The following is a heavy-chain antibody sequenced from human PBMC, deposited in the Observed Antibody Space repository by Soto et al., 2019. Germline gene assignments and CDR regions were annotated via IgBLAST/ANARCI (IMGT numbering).Heavy chain of an antibody. V-gene: IGHV3-73*01. J-gene: IGHJ5*02. CDR1: GFTFSRAA. CDR2: IRNKADSYAT. Sequence: GGSLRLSCAASGFTFSRAAMNWVRQASGKGLEWAGRIRNKADSYATAYAASVRGRFTISRDDSKNTAYLQMNSLKTEDTAVYYCATFGIAAVPGAAGPSDPWWQGTIVTVYS. D-gene: IGHD2-2*01. CDR3: ATFGIAAVPGAAGPSDP.